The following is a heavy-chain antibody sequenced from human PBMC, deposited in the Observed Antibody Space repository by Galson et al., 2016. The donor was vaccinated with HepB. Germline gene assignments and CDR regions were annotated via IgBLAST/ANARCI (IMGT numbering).Heavy chain of an antibody. Sequence: TLSLTCNVSGGSISSGGYYWSWTRQHPGKGLAWIGCIYYRGSPYYNPSLKSRVTISVHTSKNQFPLNLTSVTAAVTAIHYCARDARDTSGSGTTDWGPGTLVTVSS. CDR3: ARDARDTSGSGTTD. V-gene: IGHV4-31*03. CDR2: IYYRGSP. CDR1: GGSISSGGYY. D-gene: IGHD3-10*01. J-gene: IGHJ4*02.